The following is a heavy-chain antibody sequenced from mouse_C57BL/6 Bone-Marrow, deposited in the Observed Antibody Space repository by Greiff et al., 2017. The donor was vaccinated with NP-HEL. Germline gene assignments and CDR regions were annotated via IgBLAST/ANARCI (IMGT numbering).Heavy chain of an antibody. D-gene: IGHD2-3*01. J-gene: IGHJ2*01. Sequence: VQLQQSGAELARPGASVKLSCKASGYTFTSYGISWVKQRTGQGLEWIGEIYPRSGNTYYNEKFKGKATLTADKSSSTAYMELRSLTSEDSAVYFCARVDYDGYSYYFDYWGQGTTLTVSS. V-gene: IGHV1-81*01. CDR2: IYPRSGNT. CDR1: GYTFTSYG. CDR3: ARVDYDGYSYYFDY.